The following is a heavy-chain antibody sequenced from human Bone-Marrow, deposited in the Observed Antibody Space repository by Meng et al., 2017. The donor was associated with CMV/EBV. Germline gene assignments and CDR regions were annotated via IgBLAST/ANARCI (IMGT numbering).Heavy chain of an antibody. V-gene: IGHV1-2*02. D-gene: IGHD2-2*02. Sequence: ASVKVSCKASGYTFTGYCMHWVRQAPGQGLEWMGWINPNSGGTNYAQKFQGRVTMTRDTSISTAYMELSRLRSDDTAVYYCARDLTGYCSSTSCYTSHYYYGMDVWGQGTTVTVSS. CDR2: INPNSGGT. CDR3: ARDLTGYCSSTSCYTSHYYYGMDV. J-gene: IGHJ6*02. CDR1: GYTFTGYC.